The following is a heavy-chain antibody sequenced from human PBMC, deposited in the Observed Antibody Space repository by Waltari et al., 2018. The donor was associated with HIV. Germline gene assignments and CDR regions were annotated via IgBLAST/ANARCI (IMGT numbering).Heavy chain of an antibody. V-gene: IGHV4-38-2*01. Sequence: QVQLQESGPGLVKPSATLSLTSAVSASSLSSGYYWGWIRQPPGKGLEWIGSLYHSGDTYYNPSLKRRISISLDPSKNHFSLKLSSVTAADTAVYFCARAVLRYFDNWFDPWGQGTLVTVS. CDR3: ARAVLRYFDNWFDP. CDR1: ASSLSSGYY. J-gene: IGHJ5*02. CDR2: LYHSGDT. D-gene: IGHD3-9*01.